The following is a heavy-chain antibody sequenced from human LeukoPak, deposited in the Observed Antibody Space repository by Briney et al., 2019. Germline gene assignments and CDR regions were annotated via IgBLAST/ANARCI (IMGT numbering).Heavy chain of an antibody. D-gene: IGHD2-15*01. CDR1: GFSFSGSS. CDR3: TRDRGTYNWFDP. J-gene: IGHJ5*02. V-gene: IGHV3-73*01. Sequence: PGGSLKLSCAASGFSFSGSSVHWVRQSFERGLEWVGLIDKKDNLYATAYAESVRGRFTISRDDSKDTAFLHMDSLKTEDTALYYCTRDRGTYNWFDPWGQGTLVTVSS. CDR2: IDKKDNLYAT.